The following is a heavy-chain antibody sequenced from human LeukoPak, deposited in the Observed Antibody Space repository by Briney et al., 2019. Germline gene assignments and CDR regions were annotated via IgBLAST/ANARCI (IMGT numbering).Heavy chain of an antibody. CDR2: ISAYNGNT. CDR1: CYTFTSYG. Sequence: ASVKVSCKVSCYTFTSYGISWVRQAPGQGLEWMGWISAYNGNTNYAQKLQGRVTITTDTSTSTAYMELRSLRSDDTAVYYSARCRGDSGSRPLDYWGQGTLVTVSS. V-gene: IGHV1-18*01. CDR3: ARCRGDSGSRPLDY. D-gene: IGHD1-26*01. J-gene: IGHJ4*02.